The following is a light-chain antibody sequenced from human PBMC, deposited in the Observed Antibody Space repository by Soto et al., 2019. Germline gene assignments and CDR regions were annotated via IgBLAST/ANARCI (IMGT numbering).Light chain of an antibody. J-gene: IGKJ1*01. CDR3: QQSYSTPPRT. CDR1: QSISPW. CDR2: KAF. Sequence: DIQMTQSPSTLSASVADRLAITSRVSQSISPWLAWYQQKPGKAPKLLSYKAFSLQSGVSSSFSGSVSGIDFTLTISSLQPEDFATYYCQQSYSTPPRTFGQGTKVDIK. V-gene: IGKV1-5*03.